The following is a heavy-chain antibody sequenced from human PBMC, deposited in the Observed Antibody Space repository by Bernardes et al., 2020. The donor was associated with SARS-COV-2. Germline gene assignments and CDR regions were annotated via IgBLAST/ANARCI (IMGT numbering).Heavy chain of an antibody. CDR3: ARGRLPVYFDKSGLSLDY. V-gene: IGHV3-48*01. D-gene: IGHD3-22*01. CDR1: GFTFSSYT. CDR2: ISSYSSV. Sequence: GESLLLSCAASGFTFSSYTMHWVRQAPGKGLEWVSYISSYSSVYYVDSVKGRFTISRHNAENLLSLQLNSLRAEDTAVYYCARGRLPVYFDKSGLSLDYWGQGTLVTVSS. J-gene: IGHJ4*02.